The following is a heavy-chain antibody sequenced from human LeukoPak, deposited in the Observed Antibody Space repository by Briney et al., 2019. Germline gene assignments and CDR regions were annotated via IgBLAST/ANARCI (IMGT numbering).Heavy chain of an antibody. J-gene: IGHJ5*02. CDR3: ARAATVGQNWFDP. CDR2: ISYDGSNK. D-gene: IGHD4-11*01. Sequence: PGGSLRLSCAASGFTFSSYTVHWVRQAPGKGLEWVAVISYDGSNKFYADSVKGRFTISRDNSKNTLYLQMSSLRADDTAVYLCARAATVGQNWFDPWGQGTLVTVSS. CDR1: GFTFSSYT. V-gene: IGHV3-30-3*01.